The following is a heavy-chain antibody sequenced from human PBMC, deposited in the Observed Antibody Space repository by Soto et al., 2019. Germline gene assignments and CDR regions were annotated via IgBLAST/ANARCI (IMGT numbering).Heavy chain of an antibody. Sequence: EAQLWESGGDLVQPGRSLRLSCAASGFTFSRFGMSWVRQAPGKGLEWVSGISPGGYDTYYADSVKGRFTISRDNSKNTLFLQMNSLRGDDTAVYYCASNSAAHDDWGQGTLVTVSS. CDR3: ASNSAAHDD. D-gene: IGHD1-1*01. CDR1: GFTFSRFG. V-gene: IGHV3-23*01. J-gene: IGHJ4*02. CDR2: ISPGGYDT.